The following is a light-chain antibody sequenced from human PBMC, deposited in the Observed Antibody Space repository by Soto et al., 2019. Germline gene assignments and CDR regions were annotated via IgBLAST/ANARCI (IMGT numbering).Light chain of an antibody. J-gene: IGLJ2*01. CDR3: CAFVRSNALL. CDR1: SSDVGSYNL. V-gene: IGLV2-23*01. Sequence: QSVLTQPASVSGSPGQSITISCTGTSSDVGSYNLVSWYQHHPGKAPKFIIYEGNKRPSGVSNRFSGSKSGNTASLTISGLQAEDEADYYCCAFVRSNALLFGGGTKLTVL. CDR2: EGN.